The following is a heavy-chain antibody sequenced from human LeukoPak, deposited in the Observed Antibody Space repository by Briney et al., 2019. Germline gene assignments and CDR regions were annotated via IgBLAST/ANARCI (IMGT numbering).Heavy chain of an antibody. V-gene: IGHV1-46*01. CDR1: GYTFTGYY. CDR3: ARDRRGIVATTSYYYYMDV. Sequence: GASVKVSCKASGYTFTGYYMHWVRQAPGQGLEWMGLINPTGGSTGYAQKFQGRVTMTRDMSTSTAYMELRSLRSDDTAVYYCARDRRGIVATTSYYYYMDVWGKGTTVTISS. CDR2: INPTGGST. J-gene: IGHJ6*03. D-gene: IGHD5-12*01.